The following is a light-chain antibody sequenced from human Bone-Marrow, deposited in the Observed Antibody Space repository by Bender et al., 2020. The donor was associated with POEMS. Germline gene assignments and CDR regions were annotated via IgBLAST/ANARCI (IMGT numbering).Light chain of an antibody. Sequence: SYVLTQPPSVSVAPGKTASIACGGDNIGPKRVHWYQQKPGQAPVLVIYDDNDRPSGIPERFSGSNSGNTATLTISRVEAGDEADYYCQRWDSSSDQGLFGGGTKLTVL. J-gene: IGLJ2*01. CDR1: NIGPKR. CDR2: DDN. V-gene: IGLV3-21*01. CDR3: QRWDSSSDQGL.